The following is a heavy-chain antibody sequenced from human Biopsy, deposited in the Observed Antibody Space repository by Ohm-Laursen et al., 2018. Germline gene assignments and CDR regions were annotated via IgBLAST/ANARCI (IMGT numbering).Heavy chain of an antibody. J-gene: IGHJ4*02. V-gene: IGHV3-21*04. D-gene: IGHD6-13*01. Sequence: SLRLSCAASGFSVSSYDMNWVRQAPGKGLEWISYISETSSHIYDADSVRGRFTVARDIAKNSLYLQMSSLRAEDTAFYYCAKEGPPKDYSSSFHSWGQGTLVTVSS. CDR3: AKEGPPKDYSSSFHS. CDR2: ISETSSHI. CDR1: GFSVSSYD.